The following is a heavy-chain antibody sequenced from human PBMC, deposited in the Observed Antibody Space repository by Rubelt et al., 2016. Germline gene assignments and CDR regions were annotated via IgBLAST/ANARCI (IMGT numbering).Heavy chain of an antibody. D-gene: IGHD3-9*01. J-gene: IGHJ4*02. CDR3: ARDGSFYDNLTGYFPPVRYFDY. V-gene: IGHV3-33*01. Sequence: VDSVKGRFTISRDNSKNTLYLQMNSLRAEDSAVYYCARDGSFYDNLTGYFPPVRYFDYWGQGTLVTVSS.